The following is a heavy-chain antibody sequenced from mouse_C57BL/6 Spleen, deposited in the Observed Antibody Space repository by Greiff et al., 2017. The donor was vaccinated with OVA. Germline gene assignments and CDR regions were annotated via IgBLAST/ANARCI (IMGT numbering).Heavy chain of an antibody. J-gene: IGHJ3*01. CDR1: GFNIKDDY. CDR3: TGNYSVAY. CDR2: IDPENGDT. D-gene: IGHD2-12*01. V-gene: IGHV14-4*01. Sequence: EVQLQQSGAELVRPGASVKLSCTASGFNIKDDYMPWVKQRPEQGLEWIGWIDPENGDTEYASKFQGQATITADTSSNTAYLQLSSLTSEDTAVYYCTGNYSVAYWGQGTLVTVSA.